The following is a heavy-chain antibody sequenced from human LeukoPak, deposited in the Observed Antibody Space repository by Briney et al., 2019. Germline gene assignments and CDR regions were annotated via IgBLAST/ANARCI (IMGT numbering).Heavy chain of an antibody. J-gene: IGHJ4*02. D-gene: IGHD3-22*01. Sequence: SETLSLTCTVSGGSISSSSYYWGWIRQPPGKGLEWIGSIYYSGSTYYNPSLKSRVTISVDTSKNQFSLKLSSVTAADTAVYYCAGVPDYYDSSGYVDYWGQGTLVTVSS. CDR1: GGSISSSSYY. V-gene: IGHV4-39*07. CDR2: IYYSGST. CDR3: AGVPDYYDSSGYVDY.